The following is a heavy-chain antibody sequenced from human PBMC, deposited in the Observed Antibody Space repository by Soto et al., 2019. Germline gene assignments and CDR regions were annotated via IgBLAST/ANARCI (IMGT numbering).Heavy chain of an antibody. CDR3: ARGTPFDY. J-gene: IGHJ4*02. Sequence: TSETLSLTCAVYGGSFSGYYWSWIRQPPGKGLEWIGEINHSGSTNYNPSLKSRVTISVDTSKNQFSLKLSSVTAADTAVYYCARGTPFDYWGQGTLVTVSS. V-gene: IGHV4-34*01. CDR1: GGSFSGYY. D-gene: IGHD1-1*01. CDR2: INHSGST.